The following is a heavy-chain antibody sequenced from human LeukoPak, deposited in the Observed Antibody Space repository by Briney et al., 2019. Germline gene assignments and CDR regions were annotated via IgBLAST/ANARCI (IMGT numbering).Heavy chain of an antibody. J-gene: IGHJ4*02. CDR2: IYHSGST. CDR1: GGSISSSNW. D-gene: IGHD1-20*01. V-gene: IGHV4-4*02. CDR3: ARVRSPYITGMTIIDY. Sequence: SETLSLTCAVSGGSISSSNWWSWVRQPPGKGLEWIGEIYHSGSTNYNPSLKSRVTISVDKSKNQFSLKLSSVTAADTAVYYCARVRSPYITGMTIIDYWGQGTLVTVSS.